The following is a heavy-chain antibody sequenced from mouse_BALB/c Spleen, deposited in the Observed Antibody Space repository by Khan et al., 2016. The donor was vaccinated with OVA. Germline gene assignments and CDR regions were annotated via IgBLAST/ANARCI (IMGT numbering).Heavy chain of an antibody. Sequence: VQLQQSGAELARPGASVKMSCKASGYTFTSYTIHWIKKRPGQGLEWIGYINPSNGYTNYNQKFKDKATLTTDKSSTTAYLQLSRLPSDDSAVYNCVRDGAYHRNDGWFAYWGQGTLVTVSA. CDR2: INPSNGYT. CDR1: GYTFTSYT. J-gene: IGHJ3*01. CDR3: VRDGAYHRNDGWFAY. V-gene: IGHV1-4*01. D-gene: IGHD2-14*01.